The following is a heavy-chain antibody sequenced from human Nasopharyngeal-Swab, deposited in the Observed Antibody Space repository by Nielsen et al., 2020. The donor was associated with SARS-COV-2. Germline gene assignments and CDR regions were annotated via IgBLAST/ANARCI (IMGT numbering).Heavy chain of an antibody. J-gene: IGHJ4*02. CDR3: ARSSSWALGY. CDR1: GFTFSSYW. V-gene: IGHV3-7*04. Sequence: GGSLRLSCAASGFTFSSYWMNWVRQAPGKGLEWVANIKQDGSEKPYVDSVRGRFTISRDNAKNTLFLQMNTLRAEDTAVYYCARSSSWALGYWGQGTPVTVSA. D-gene: IGHD6-13*01. CDR2: IKQDGSEK.